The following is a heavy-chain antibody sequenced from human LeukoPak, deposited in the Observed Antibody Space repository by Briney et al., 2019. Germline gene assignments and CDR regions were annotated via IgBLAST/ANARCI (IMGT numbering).Heavy chain of an antibody. CDR1: GYSISSGYY. CDR2: IYHSGST. Sequence: SETLSLTCTVSGYSISSGYYWGWIRQPPGKGLEWIGSIYHSGSTYYNPSLKSRVTISVDTSKNQFSLKLSSVTAADTAVYYCARCPPDRGSTSCPYGGLWGQGTMVTVSS. CDR3: ARCPPDRGSTSCPYGGL. J-gene: IGHJ3*01. D-gene: IGHD2-2*01. V-gene: IGHV4-38-2*02.